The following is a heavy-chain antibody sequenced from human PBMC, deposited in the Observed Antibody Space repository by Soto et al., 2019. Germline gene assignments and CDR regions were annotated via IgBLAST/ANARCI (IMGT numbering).Heavy chain of an antibody. CDR3: ARLHGRIVGTIKGWFDP. Sequence: PSQTLSLTCVISGDNVSSNSAAWNWIRQSPSGGLEWLGRTYYRSKWYSDYALSVKSRIGISPDVSKNQFSLQLNSVTPDDTAVYYCARLHGRIVGTIKGWFDPWGQGTLVTVSS. D-gene: IGHD1-26*01. V-gene: IGHV6-1*01. CDR2: TYYRSKWYS. CDR1: GDNVSSNSAA. J-gene: IGHJ5*02.